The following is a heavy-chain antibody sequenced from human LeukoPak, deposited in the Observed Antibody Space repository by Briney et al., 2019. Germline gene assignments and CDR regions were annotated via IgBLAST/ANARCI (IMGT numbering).Heavy chain of an antibody. Sequence: PGGSLRLSCAASGFTFSSYAMSWVRQAPGKGLEWVSAISGSGGSTYYADSVKGRFTIPRDNAKITLYLQMNSLRAEDTAVYYCAKFRSSGWRDAFDIWGQGTMVTVSS. CDR3: AKFRSSGWRDAFDI. CDR2: ISGSGGST. J-gene: IGHJ3*02. CDR1: GFTFSSYA. V-gene: IGHV3-23*01. D-gene: IGHD6-19*01.